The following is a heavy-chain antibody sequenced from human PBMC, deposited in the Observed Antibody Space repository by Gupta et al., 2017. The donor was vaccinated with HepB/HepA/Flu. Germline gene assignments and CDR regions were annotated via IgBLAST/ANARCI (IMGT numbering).Heavy chain of an antibody. CDR3: TRVGYLWYFDL. J-gene: IGHJ2*01. V-gene: IGHV3-49*04. CDR1: GFTFGDYA. D-gene: IGHD1-1*01. Sequence: EVQLVESGGGLVQPGRSLRLSCTASGFTFGDYAMSWVRQAPGKGLEWVGFIRSKAYGGTTEYAASVKGRFTISRDDSKSIAYLQMNSLKTEDTAVYYCTRVGYLWYFDLWGRGTLVTVSS. CDR2: IRSKAYGGTT.